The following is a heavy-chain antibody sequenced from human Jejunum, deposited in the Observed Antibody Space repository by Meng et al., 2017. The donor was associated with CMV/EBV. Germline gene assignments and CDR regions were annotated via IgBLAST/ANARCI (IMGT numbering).Heavy chain of an antibody. CDR3: TKETTEDGLDV. CDR1: GFTFDDNT. J-gene: IGHJ6*02. V-gene: IGHV3-43*01. CDR2: ISWDGSRR. Sequence: AYGFTFDDNTMQWVRQVPGKGLEWVSLISWDGSRRNYVDSVKGRFTISRDNAKSSLFLQMNSLTTEDTALYYCTKETTEDGLDVWGQGTTVTVSS. D-gene: IGHD1/OR15-1a*01.